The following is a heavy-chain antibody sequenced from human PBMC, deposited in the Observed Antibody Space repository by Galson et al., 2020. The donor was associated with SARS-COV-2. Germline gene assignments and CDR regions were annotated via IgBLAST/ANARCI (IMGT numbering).Heavy chain of an antibody. Sequence: GGSLRLSCAASGFTLSSSGMLWVRHAPGKGLEWVAVLWTDGTNKYYADSVKGRFTISRDTSKNTLYLQMNSLTAEDTALYYCAKGGAVAGIRGIDYWGQGTLVTVSS. V-gene: IGHV3-33*06. CDR2: LWTDGTNK. CDR1: GFTLSSSG. D-gene: IGHD6-19*01. CDR3: AKGGAVAGIRGIDY. J-gene: IGHJ4*02.